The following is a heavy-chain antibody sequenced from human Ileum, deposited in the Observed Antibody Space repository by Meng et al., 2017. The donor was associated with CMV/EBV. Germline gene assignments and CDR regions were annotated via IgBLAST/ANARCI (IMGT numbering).Heavy chain of an antibody. V-gene: IGHV3-21*01. J-gene: IGHJ5*02. CDR1: GFTFSSYN. CDR2: ISGNSNYI. D-gene: IGHD3-10*01. CDR3: ARDMVWGDPNSFDA. Sequence: GESLMISCAASGFTFSSYNMNWVREAPGKGLEWVSSISGNSNYIFDRDSVEGRFTISRDNAKNSLFLQMNSLRAEDSAVYYCARDMVWGDPNSFDAWGQGTLVTVSS.